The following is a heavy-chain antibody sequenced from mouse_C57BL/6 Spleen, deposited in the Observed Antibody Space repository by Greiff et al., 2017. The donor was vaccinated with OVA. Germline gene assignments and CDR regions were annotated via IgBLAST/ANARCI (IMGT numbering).Heavy chain of an antibody. CDR3: TREINWGYKRYVDV. V-gene: IGHV1-5*01. D-gene: IGHD3-1*01. Sequence: EVQLQQSGTVLARPGASVKMSCKTSGYTFTSYWMHWVKQRPGQGLEWIGAIYPGNSDTSYNQKFKGKAKLTAVTSASTAYMELSSLTNEDSAVYYCTREINWGYKRYVDVWGTGTTVTVSS. CDR1: GYTFTSYW. J-gene: IGHJ1*03. CDR2: IYPGNSDT.